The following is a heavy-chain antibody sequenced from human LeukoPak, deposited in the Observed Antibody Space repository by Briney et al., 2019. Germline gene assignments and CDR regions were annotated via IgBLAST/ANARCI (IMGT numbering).Heavy chain of an antibody. Sequence: GGSLRLSCAASGFTFSGYGMHWVRQAPGKGLEWVAFIHYDGSDKYYADSVKGRFTISRDNSKNTLYLQMNSLRAEDTAVYYCSKDLGNSFDYWGQGTLLTVSS. V-gene: IGHV3-30*02. J-gene: IGHJ4*02. CDR3: SKDLGNSFDY. CDR2: IHYDGSDK. CDR1: GFTFSGYG. D-gene: IGHD4-23*01.